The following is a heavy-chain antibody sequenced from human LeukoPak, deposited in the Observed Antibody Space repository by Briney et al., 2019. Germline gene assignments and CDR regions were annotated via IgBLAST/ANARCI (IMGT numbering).Heavy chain of an antibody. J-gene: IGHJ4*02. V-gene: IGHV3-21*01. CDR3: ARDLYDSGAYSSPIDY. Sequence: GGSLRLSCAAYGFTLSSHSMNWVRQAPGKGLEWVSSISSSSSYIHSADSVKGRFTISRDNAKNSLYLQMNCLRAEDTAVYYCARDLYDSGAYSSPIDYWGQGTLVTVSS. CDR1: GFTLSSHS. D-gene: IGHD3-22*01. CDR2: ISSSSSYI.